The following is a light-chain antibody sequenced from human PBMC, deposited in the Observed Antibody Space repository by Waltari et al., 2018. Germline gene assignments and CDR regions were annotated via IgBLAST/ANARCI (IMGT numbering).Light chain of an antibody. Sequence: QSVLTQQPAVSGAPGQRVTIPGPGSNPNLGAGYELPWYQHLPGTAPSPLIYGNVNRPSGVPDRFSGSKSGTSASLAITGLQAEDEADYFCQSYDTSLSGSVFGAGTKVTV. J-gene: IGLJ3*02. CDR2: GNV. CDR1: NPNLGAGYE. CDR3: QSYDTSLSGSV. V-gene: IGLV1-40*01.